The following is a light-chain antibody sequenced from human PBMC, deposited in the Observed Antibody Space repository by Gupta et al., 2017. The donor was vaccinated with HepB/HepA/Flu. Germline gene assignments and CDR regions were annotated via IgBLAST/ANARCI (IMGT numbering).Light chain of an antibody. J-gene: IGLJ2*01. CDR3: TSDTTSSNLI. CDR1: SNDIGRDNY. V-gene: IGLV2-14*03. Sequence: QSALTQPASVSGSTGPSITISCTGTSNDIGRDNYVSWYQHHPGKAHKLMIYDVTNRTAGVANRFSGSKSGNTASLTISGRQEEDEADYYCTSDTTSSNLIFGGGTKLTVL. CDR2: DVT.